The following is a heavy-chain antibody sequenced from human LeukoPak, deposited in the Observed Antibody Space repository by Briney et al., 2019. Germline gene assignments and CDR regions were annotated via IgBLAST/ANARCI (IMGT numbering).Heavy chain of an antibody. V-gene: IGHV4-59*01. CDR2: IYYSGST. J-gene: IGHJ4*02. D-gene: IGHD4-23*01. CDR3: ASSLVVTRSVLDY. CDR1: GGSISSYY. Sequence: SETLSLTCTVSGGSISSYYWSWIRQPPGKGLEWIGSIYYSGSTNYNPSLKSRVTISVDTSKNQFSLKLSSVTAADTAMYYCASSLVVTRSVLDYWGQGTLVTVSS.